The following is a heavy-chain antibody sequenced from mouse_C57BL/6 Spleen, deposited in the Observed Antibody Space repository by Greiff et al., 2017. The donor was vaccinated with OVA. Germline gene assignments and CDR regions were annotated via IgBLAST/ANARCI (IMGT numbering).Heavy chain of an antibody. CDR1: GYTFTSYG. J-gene: IGHJ1*03. CDR3: AREGSHWYFDV. Sequence: QVQLKQSGAELARPGASVKLSCKASGYTFTSYGISWVKQRTGQGLEWIGEIYPRSGNTYYNEKFKGKATLTADKSSSTAYMELRSLTSEDSAVYFCAREGSHWYFDVWGTGTTVTVSS. V-gene: IGHV1-81*01. CDR2: IYPRSGNT.